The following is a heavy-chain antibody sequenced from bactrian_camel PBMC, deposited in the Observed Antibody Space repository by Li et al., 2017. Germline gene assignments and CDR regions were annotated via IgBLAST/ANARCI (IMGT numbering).Heavy chain of an antibody. Sequence: VQLVESGGGLVQPGGSLVLSCAASGFTFSTYAMNWVRQAPGKGLEWVARVTRESTEYYEHAVAGRFTISRDNARNAVYLQMDSLNPEDSGVYYCATDINNFYGQGTQVTVS. CDR1: GFTFSTYA. CDR2: VTRESTE. J-gene: IGHJ4*01. V-gene: IGHV3S10*01.